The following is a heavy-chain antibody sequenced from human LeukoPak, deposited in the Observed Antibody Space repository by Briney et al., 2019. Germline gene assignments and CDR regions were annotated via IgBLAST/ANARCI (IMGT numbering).Heavy chain of an antibody. J-gene: IGHJ4*02. D-gene: IGHD2-15*01. V-gene: IGHV3-23*01. CDR3: AKDRHKWYAFDY. CDR1: GXTFSSYA. CDR2: ISGSGGST. Sequence: GGSLRLSCAASGXTFSSYAMSWVRQAPGKGLEWVSAISGSGGSTYYADSVKGRFTISRDNSKNTLYLQMNSLRAKDTAVYYCAKDRHKWYAFDYWGQGTLVTVSS.